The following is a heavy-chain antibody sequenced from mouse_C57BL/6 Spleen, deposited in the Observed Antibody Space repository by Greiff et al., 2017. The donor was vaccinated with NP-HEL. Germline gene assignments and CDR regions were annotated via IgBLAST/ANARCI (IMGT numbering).Heavy chain of an antibody. CDR2: IYPGDGDT. D-gene: IGHD1-1*01. Sequence: QVQLQQSGAELVKPGASVKISCKASGYAFSSYWMNWVKQRPGKGLEWIGQIYPGDGDTNYNGKFKGKATLTADKSSSTAYMQLSSLTSEDSAVYFCGWDYYGSSYDAMDYWGQGTSVTVSS. J-gene: IGHJ4*01. CDR1: GYAFSSYW. V-gene: IGHV1-80*01. CDR3: GWDYYGSSYDAMDY.